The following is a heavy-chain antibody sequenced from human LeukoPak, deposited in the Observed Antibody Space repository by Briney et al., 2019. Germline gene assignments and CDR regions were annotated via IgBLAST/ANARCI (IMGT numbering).Heavy chain of an antibody. V-gene: IGHV3-11*01. CDR2: IRSSGSTT. D-gene: IGHD6-13*01. CDR3: ARDADSSSWSVLYYYYYMDV. CDR1: GFTFSDYY. J-gene: IGHJ6*03. Sequence: PGESMRLSSAAYGFTFSDYYMSWIRQAPGKGLEWVSYIRSSGSTTYNADAEKGRCTISRDTAKNSLYLQMNSLRGEDRAVYYCARDADSSSWSVLYYYYYMDVWGKGTTVTVSS.